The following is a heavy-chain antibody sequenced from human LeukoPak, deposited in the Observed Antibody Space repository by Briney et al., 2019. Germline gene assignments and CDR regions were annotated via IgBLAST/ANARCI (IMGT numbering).Heavy chain of an antibody. V-gene: IGHV4-34*01. D-gene: IGHD3-10*01. CDR1: GGSFSGYY. Sequence: SETLSLTCAVYGGSFSGYYWSWIRQPPGKGLEWIGEINHSGSTNYNPSLKSRVTISVDRSKNQFSLKLSSVTAADTAVYYCARVGWYYYGSGSIDAFDIWGQGTMVTVSS. CDR3: ARVGWYYYGSGSIDAFDI. CDR2: INHSGST. J-gene: IGHJ3*02.